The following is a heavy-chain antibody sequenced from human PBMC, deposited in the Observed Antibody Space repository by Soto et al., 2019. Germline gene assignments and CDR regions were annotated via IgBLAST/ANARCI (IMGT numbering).Heavy chain of an antibody. CDR3: ARGEDAFFYYGLDV. CDR1: GGSISDDY. CDR2: ISHSGST. Sequence: TLSLTCTVSGGSISDDYWSWIRQPPGKGLEWIGHISHSGSTSYNPSLKSRVTMSVDTSKSQFSLKLTSVTAADTAVYYCARGEDAFFYYGLDVWGQGITVTVSS. J-gene: IGHJ6*02. V-gene: IGHV4-59*01.